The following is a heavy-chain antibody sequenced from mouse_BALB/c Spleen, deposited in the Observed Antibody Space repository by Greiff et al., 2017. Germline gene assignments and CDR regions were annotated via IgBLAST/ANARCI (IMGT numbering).Heavy chain of an antibody. J-gene: IGHJ4*01. CDR3: ARRPITTVVATRGAMDY. CDR1: GFTFSSYG. V-gene: IGHV5-6*01. D-gene: IGHD1-1*01. Sequence: EVKVVESGGDLVKPGGSLKLSCAASGFTFSSYGMSWVRQTPDKRLEWVATISSGGSYTYYPDSVKGRFTISRDNAKNTLYLQMSSLKSEDTAVYYCARRPITTVVATRGAMDYWGQGTSVTVSS. CDR2: ISSGGSYT.